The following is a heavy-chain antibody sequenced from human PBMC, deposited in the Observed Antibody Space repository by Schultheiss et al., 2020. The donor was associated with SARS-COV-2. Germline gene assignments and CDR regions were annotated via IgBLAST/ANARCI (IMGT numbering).Heavy chain of an antibody. Sequence: GESLKISCTASGFTFGDYAMSWFRQAPGKGLEWVSYISSSSSYTNYADSVKGRFTISRDNSKNTLYLQMNSLRAEDTAVYYCAKGATIFGVVIPNEYMDVWGKGTTVTVSS. J-gene: IGHJ6*03. CDR3: AKGATIFGVVIPNEYMDV. CDR1: GFTFGDYA. D-gene: IGHD3-3*01. V-gene: IGHV3-11*05. CDR2: ISSSSSYT.